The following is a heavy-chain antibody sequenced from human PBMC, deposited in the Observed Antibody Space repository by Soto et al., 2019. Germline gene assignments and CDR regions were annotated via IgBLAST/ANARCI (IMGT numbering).Heavy chain of an antibody. CDR2: VYHSGST. CDR3: ARAFYGDYAPYYYGMDV. V-gene: IGHV4-38-2*01. CDR1: VEPMTGGYY. J-gene: IGHJ6*02. D-gene: IGHD4-17*01. Sequence: SETVSLTCDVSVEPMTGGYYWGWIRQAPGKGLEWIGNVYHSGSTYYNPYNPSLKSRVTISVDTSKNQFSLRLRSVTAADTAVYYCARAFYGDYAPYYYGMDVWGQGTTVTVSS.